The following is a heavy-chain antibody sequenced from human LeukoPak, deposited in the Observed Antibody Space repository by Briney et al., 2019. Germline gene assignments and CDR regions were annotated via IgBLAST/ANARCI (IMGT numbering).Heavy chain of an antibody. D-gene: IGHD2-2*01. CDR1: GITFSSYT. J-gene: IGHJ4*02. Sequence: GGSLRLSCAASGITFSSYTMNWVRQAPGKGLEWISYISSSSSTIYYADSVKGRFTISRDNAKNSLYLQMNSLRAEDTAVYYCAREGCSSTSCYSDYWGQGTLVTVSS. V-gene: IGHV3-48*01. CDR3: AREGCSSTSCYSDY. CDR2: ISSSSSTI.